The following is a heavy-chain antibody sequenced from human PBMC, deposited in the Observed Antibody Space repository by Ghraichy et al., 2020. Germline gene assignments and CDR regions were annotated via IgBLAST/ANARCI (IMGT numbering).Heavy chain of an antibody. J-gene: IGHJ4*02. Sequence: GESLNISCKGSGYSFTSYWIGWVRQMPGKGLEWMGIIYPGDSDTRYSPSFQGQVTISADKSISTAYLQWSSLKASDTAMYYCARQPKRTGTLRRSRPFYFDYWGQGTLVTVSS. V-gene: IGHV5-51*01. CDR2: IYPGDSDT. CDR1: GYSFTSYW. CDR3: ARQPKRTGTLRRSRPFYFDY. D-gene: IGHD1-7*01.